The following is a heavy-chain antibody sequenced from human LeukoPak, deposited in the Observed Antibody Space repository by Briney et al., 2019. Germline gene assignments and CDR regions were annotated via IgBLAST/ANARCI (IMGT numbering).Heavy chain of an antibody. V-gene: IGHV4-59*01. CDR3: ARASWDYYDSSGYNFDY. Sequence: PSETLSLTCTVSGGSISSYYWSWIRQPPGKGLEWIGYIYYSGSTNYNPSPKSRVTISVDTSKNQFSLKLSSVTAADTAVYYCARASWDYYDSSGYNFDYWGQGTLVTVSS. CDR1: GGSISSYY. D-gene: IGHD3-22*01. CDR2: IYYSGST. J-gene: IGHJ4*02.